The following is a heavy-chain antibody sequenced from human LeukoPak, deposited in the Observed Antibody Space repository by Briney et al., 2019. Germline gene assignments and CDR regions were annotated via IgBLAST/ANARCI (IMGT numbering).Heavy chain of an antibody. CDR3: ARSYYYDSSGYYYGYYYYYYMDV. CDR2: IYYSGST. CDR1: GGSISSSSYY. J-gene: IGHJ6*03. V-gene: IGHV4-39*07. D-gene: IGHD3-22*01. Sequence: SETLSLTCTVSGGSISSSSYYWGWIRQPPGKGLEWIGSIYYSGSTYYNPSLKSRVTISVDTSKNQFSLKLSSVTAADTAVYYCARSYYYDSSGYYYGYYYYYYMDVWGRGTTVTISS.